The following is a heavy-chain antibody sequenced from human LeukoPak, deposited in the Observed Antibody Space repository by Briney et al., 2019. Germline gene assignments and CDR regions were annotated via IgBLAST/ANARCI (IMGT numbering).Heavy chain of an antibody. D-gene: IGHD3-3*01. V-gene: IGHV3-74*01. CDR2: INSDGSSI. CDR1: GFTFRSYR. Sequence: GGSLRLSCAASGFTFRSYRMHWVRQAPGKGLVWVSRINSDGSSIAYADSVKGRYTISRDNAKNTLYLQMSSLRAEDTAVYYCARDRVDFWSGYDAFDIWGQGTMVTVSS. CDR3: ARDRVDFWSGYDAFDI. J-gene: IGHJ3*02.